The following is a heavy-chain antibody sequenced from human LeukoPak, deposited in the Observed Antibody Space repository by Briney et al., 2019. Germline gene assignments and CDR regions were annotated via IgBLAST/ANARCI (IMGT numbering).Heavy chain of an antibody. J-gene: IGHJ4*02. CDR3: ARGAITLDC. D-gene: IGHD3-10*01. Sequence: GGSLRLSCAASGFTFSTYWMSWGRQAPGKGLEWVANIKEDGSEKYYVDSVKGRFTISRDNAKNSLYLQMNSLRAEDTAVYYCARGAITLDCWGQGTLVTVSS. CDR2: IKEDGSEK. V-gene: IGHV3-7*04. CDR1: GFTFSTYW.